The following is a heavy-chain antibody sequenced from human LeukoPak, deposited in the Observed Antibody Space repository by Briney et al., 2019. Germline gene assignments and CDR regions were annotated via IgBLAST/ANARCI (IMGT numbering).Heavy chain of an antibody. Sequence: ASVPVSCTASGYTFTSYDINWVRQATGQGLEWMGWISAYNGNTNYAQKLQGRVTMTTDTSTSTAYMELRSLRSDDTAVYYCARDDGSYLFDYWGQGTLVTVSS. CDR2: ISAYNGNT. CDR1: GYTFTSYD. J-gene: IGHJ4*02. CDR3: ARDDGSYLFDY. V-gene: IGHV1-18*01. D-gene: IGHD1-26*01.